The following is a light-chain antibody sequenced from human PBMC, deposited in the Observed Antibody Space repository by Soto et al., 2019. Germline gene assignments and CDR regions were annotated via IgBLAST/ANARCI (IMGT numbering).Light chain of an antibody. J-gene: IGLJ1*01. CDR3: CSYAGSSTFLV. Sequence: QSVLTQPASGSWSPGQSIPISCTGTSSDVGSYNLVSWYQQHPGKAPKLMIYEVSKRPSGVSNRFSGSKSGNTASLTISGLQAEDEADYYCCSYAGSSTFLVFGTGTKVTVL. CDR2: EVS. CDR1: SSDVGSYNL. V-gene: IGLV2-23*02.